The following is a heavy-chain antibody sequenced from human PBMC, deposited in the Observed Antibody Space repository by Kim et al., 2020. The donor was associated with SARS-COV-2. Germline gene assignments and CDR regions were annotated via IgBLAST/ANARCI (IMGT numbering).Heavy chain of an antibody. J-gene: IGHJ6*02. D-gene: IGHD3-10*01. CDR3: AGTMVRGVNITGYYYYGIDL. CDR2: IWYDGSNK. V-gene: IGHV3-33*01. Sequence: GGSLRLSCAASGFTFSSYGMHWVRQAPGKGLEWVAVIWYDGSNKYYADSVKGRFTISRDNSKNTLYLQMNSLRAEETAVDYCAGTMVRGVNITGYYYYGIDLWGQGTAVTVSS. CDR1: GFTFSSYG.